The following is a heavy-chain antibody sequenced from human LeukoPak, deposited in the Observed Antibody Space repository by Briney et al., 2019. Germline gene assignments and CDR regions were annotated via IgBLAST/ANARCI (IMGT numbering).Heavy chain of an antibody. V-gene: IGHV1-8*01. CDR3: ARGRRSWFDP. CDR2: MNPNSGNT. CDR1: GYTFTSYD. J-gene: IGHJ5*02. Sequence: ASAKVSCKASGYTFTSYDTNWVRQATGQGLEWMGWMNPNSGNTGYAQKFQGRVTMTRNTSISTAYMELSSLRSEDTAVYYCARGRRSWFDPWGQGTLVTVSS.